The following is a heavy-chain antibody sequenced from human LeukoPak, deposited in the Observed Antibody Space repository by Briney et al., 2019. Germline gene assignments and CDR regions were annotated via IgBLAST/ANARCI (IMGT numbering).Heavy chain of an antibody. V-gene: IGHV1-18*01. J-gene: IGHJ4*02. Sequence: ASVKVSCKASGYTFTSYGISWVRQAPGQGLEWMGWISAYNGNTNYAQKLQGRVTMTTDTSTSTAYMELRSLRSDDTAVYYCAREREYSSSSDFDYWGQGTLVTVSS. CDR1: GYTFTSYG. CDR2: ISAYNGNT. CDR3: AREREYSSSSDFDY. D-gene: IGHD6-6*01.